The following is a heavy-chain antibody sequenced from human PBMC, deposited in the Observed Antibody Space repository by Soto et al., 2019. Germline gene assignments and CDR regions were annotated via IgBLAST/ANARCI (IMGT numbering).Heavy chain of an antibody. V-gene: IGHV4-30-4*01. CDR3: ARGTGITMVRGVITWFDP. J-gene: IGHJ5*02. CDR2: IYYSGST. Sequence: SETLSLTCTVSGGSISSGDYYWSWIRQPPGKGLEWIGYIYYSGSTYYNPSLKSRVTISVDTSKNQFSLKLSSVTAADTAVYYCARGTGITMVRGVITWFDPWGQGTLVTAPQ. D-gene: IGHD3-10*01. CDR1: GGSISSGDYY.